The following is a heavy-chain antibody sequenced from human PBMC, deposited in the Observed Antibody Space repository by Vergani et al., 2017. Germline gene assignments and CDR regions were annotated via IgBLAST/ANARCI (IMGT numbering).Heavy chain of an antibody. J-gene: IGHJ5*02. D-gene: IGHD6-19*01. CDR3: ASDTHSGQRADR. Sequence: QLQLQESGPGLVKPSETLSLTCTVSGGSISSSSYYLGWIRQPPGKGLEWIGSIYYSGSTYYNPSLKSRVTISVDTSKNQFSLTLTSVTAADTAVYYCASDTHSGQRADRWGQGILVTVTS. CDR2: IYYSGST. CDR1: GGSISSSSYY. V-gene: IGHV4-39*07.